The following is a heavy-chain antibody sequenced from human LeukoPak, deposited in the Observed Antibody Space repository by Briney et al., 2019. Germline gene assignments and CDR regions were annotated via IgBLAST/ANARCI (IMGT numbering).Heavy chain of an antibody. CDR3: AREQLSDYGDHLLYYYYYYMDV. Sequence: PSETLSLTCTVSGGSISSYYWSWIRQPAGKGLEWIGRIYTSGSTNYNPSLKSRVTMSVDTSKNQFSLKLSSVTAADTAVYYCAREQLSDYGDHLLYYYYYYMDVWGKGTTVTISS. V-gene: IGHV4-4*07. J-gene: IGHJ6*03. D-gene: IGHD4-17*01. CDR1: GGSISSYY. CDR2: IYTSGST.